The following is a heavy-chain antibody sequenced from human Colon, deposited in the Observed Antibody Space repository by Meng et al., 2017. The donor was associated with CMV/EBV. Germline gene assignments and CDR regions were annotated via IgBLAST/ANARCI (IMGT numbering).Heavy chain of an antibody. CDR2: IIAYNGNT. Sequence: FSWAAGDTFISYGITWLGQAPGQGLEWMGWIIAYNGNTNYAQKLQGRVTMTTDTSTSTAYMELRSLRSDDTAVYYCARDRYDFWSAYCGGDYFNYWGQGTLVTVSS. CDR1: GDTFISYG. J-gene: IGHJ4*02. V-gene: IGHV1-18*01. CDR3: ARDRYDFWSAYCGGDYFNY. D-gene: IGHD3-3*01.